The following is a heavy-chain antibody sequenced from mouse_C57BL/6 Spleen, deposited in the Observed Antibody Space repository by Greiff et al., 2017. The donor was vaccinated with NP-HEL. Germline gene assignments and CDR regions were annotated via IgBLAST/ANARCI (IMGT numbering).Heavy chain of an antibody. Sequence: VQLQQSGAELAKPGASVKLSCKASGYTFTSYWMHWVKQRPGQGLEWIGNINPSSGYTKYKQKFKDKATLTADKSSSTAYMQLGSLTYEDSAVYYCARGNYLYFDYWGQGTTLTVSS. J-gene: IGHJ2*01. CDR2: INPSSGYT. CDR1: GYTFTSYW. V-gene: IGHV1-7*01. CDR3: ARGNYLYFDY. D-gene: IGHD5-5*01.